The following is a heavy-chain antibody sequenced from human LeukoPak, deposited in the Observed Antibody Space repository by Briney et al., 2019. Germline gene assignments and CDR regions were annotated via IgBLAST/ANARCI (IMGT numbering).Heavy chain of an antibody. V-gene: IGHV7-4-1*02. CDR3: ARDYDFWSGNPTYDSRDWFDP. CDR1: GYTFTSYA. J-gene: IGHJ5*02. CDR2: INTNTGNP. D-gene: IGHD3-3*01. Sequence: GASVKVSCKASGYTFTSYAMNWVRQAPGQGLGWMGWINTNTGNPTYAQGFTGRFVFSLDTTVSTAYLQISSLKAEDTAVSYCARDYDFWSGNPTYDSRDWFDPWGQGTLVTVSS.